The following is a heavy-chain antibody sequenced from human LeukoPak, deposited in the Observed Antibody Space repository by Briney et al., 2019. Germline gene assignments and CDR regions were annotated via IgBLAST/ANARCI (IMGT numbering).Heavy chain of an antibody. V-gene: IGHV3-21*01. CDR1: GFTFSSYS. CDR2: ISSSSSYI. Sequence: GGSLRLSCAASGFTFSSYSMNWVRQAPGKGLEWVSFISSSSSYIYYADLVKGRFTISRDNAKNSLYLQMNSLRAEDTAVYYCAKSRAMVMDYWGQGTLVTVSS. D-gene: IGHD5-18*01. CDR3: AKSRAMVMDY. J-gene: IGHJ4*02.